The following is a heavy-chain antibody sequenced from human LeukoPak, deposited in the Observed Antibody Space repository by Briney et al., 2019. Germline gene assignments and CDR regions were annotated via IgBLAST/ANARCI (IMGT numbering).Heavy chain of an antibody. CDR3: ARDQLNYFDY. CDR1: GGSISSGGYY. J-gene: IGHJ4*02. CDR2: IYHSGST. D-gene: IGHD1-1*01. Sequence: PSETLSLTCTASGGSISSGGYYWSWIRQPPGKGLEWIGYIYHSGSTYYNPSLKSRVTISVDGSKNQFSLKLSSVTAADTAVYYCARDQLNYFDYWGQGTLVTVSS. V-gene: IGHV4-30-2*01.